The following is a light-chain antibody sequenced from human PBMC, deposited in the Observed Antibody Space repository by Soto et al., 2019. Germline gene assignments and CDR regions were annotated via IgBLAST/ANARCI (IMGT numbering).Light chain of an antibody. Sequence: QSALTQPASVSESPGQSITISCTGSSSDVGGYKYVSWYQQHPGKAPKLLIYDVTNRPSGVSNRFSGSKSGYTASLTISWLQSEDDTNYYCSSYTRFKPFSFRTRTKITVL. V-gene: IGLV2-14*01. CDR1: SSDVGGYKY. CDR3: SSYTRFKPFS. CDR2: DVT. J-gene: IGLJ1*01.